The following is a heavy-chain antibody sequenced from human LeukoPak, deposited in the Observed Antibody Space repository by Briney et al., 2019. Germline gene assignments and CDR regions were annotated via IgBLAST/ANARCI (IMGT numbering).Heavy chain of an antibody. CDR2: ISSSSSYI. CDR3: AGVLSVPAATAGYYFDY. J-gene: IGHJ4*02. D-gene: IGHD2-2*01. CDR1: GFTFSSYS. Sequence: GGSLRLSCAASGFTFSSYSMNWVRQAPGKGLEWVSSISSSSSYIYYADSVKGRFTISRDNAKNSLYLQMNSLRAEDTAVYYCAGVLSVPAATAGYYFDYWGQGTLVTVSS. V-gene: IGHV3-21*01.